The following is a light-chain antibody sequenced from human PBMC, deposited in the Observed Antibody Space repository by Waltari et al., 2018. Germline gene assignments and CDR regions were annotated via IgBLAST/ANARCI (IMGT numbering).Light chain of an antibody. CDR2: DVT. V-gene: IGLV2-11*01. J-gene: IGLJ3*02. CDR3: CSFAGSYTWV. Sequence: QSALTQPRSVSGSPGQSVTISCTGTSSDLGTYKYVSWYQQHPGNAPKLIIHDVTKRPSGVRDRFSGSKSGNAASLTISGLQAEDEAEYFCCSFAGSYTWVFGGGTELTVL. CDR1: SSDLGTYKY.